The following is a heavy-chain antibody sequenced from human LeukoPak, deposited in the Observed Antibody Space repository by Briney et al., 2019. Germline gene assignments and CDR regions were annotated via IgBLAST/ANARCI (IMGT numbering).Heavy chain of an antibody. CDR1: GYTFTGYY. D-gene: IGHD3-3*01. CDR2: INPNSGGT. V-gene: IGHV1-2*02. CDR3: ARDLTIFGVAQYYFDY. J-gene: IGHJ4*02. Sequence: GASVKVSCKASGYTFTGYYMHWVRQAPGQGLEWMGWINPNSGGTNYAQKFQGRVTMTRDTSISIAYMELSRLRSDDTAVYYCARDLTIFGVAQYYFDYWGQGTLVTVSS.